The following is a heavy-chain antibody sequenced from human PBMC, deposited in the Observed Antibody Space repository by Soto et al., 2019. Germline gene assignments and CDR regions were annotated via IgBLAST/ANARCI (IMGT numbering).Heavy chain of an antibody. J-gene: IGHJ4*02. CDR1: DFDFSSYG. CDR2: SSYDGRET. V-gene: IGHV3-30*03. CDR3: ARDSGWPILNFDN. D-gene: IGHD3-10*01. Sequence: GGSLRLSCAASDFDFSSYGIHWVRQAPGKGLEWVAASSYDGRETFYADSAKGRFAVSKEMSKNTAFLQMNALRHEDTAVYFCARDSGWPILNFDNWGQGTPVTVSS.